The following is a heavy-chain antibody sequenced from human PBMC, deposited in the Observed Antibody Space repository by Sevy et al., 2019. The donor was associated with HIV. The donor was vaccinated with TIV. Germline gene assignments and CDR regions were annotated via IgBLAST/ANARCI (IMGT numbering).Heavy chain of an antibody. J-gene: IGHJ6*02. Sequence: GESLKISCAASGFTFSNYAMNWVRQAPGKGLEWVSAISGSGGTTYDADSVKGRFTISRDKSQNTLYLQMNSLRAEDTAVYYCAKVLARGVAVAGSAWGMDVWGQGTKVTVSS. D-gene: IGHD6-19*01. CDR3: AKVLARGVAVAGSAWGMDV. CDR1: GFTFSNYA. V-gene: IGHV3-23*01. CDR2: ISGSGGTT.